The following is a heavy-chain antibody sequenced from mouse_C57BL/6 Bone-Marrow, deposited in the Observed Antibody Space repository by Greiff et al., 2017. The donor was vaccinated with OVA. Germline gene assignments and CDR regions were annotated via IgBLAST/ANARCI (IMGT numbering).Heavy chain of an antibody. V-gene: IGHV1-66*01. CDR1: GYSFTSYY. D-gene: IGHD4-1*01. CDR2: IYPGSGNT. Sequence: LQESGPELVKPGASVKISCKASGYSFTSYYIHWVKQRPGQGLEWIGWIYPGSGNTKYNEKFKGKATLTADTSSSTAYMQLSSLTSEDSAVYYCARGASNWAWFAYWGQGTLVTVSA. CDR3: ARGASNWAWFAY. J-gene: IGHJ3*01.